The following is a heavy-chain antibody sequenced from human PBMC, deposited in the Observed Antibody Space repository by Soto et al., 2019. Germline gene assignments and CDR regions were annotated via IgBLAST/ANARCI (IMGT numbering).Heavy chain of an antibody. CDR1: GFTFSDYY. CDR2: ISSSGSTI. J-gene: IGHJ6*02. V-gene: IGHV3-11*01. D-gene: IGHD3-22*01. CDR3: ARLDGNDYDSSGYYYYYYGMDV. Sequence: QVQLVESGGGLVKPGGSLRLSCGASGFTFSDYYMSWIRQAPGKGLEWVSYISSSGSTIYYADSVKGRFTISRDNAKNSLYLQMNSLRAEDTAVYYCARLDGNDYDSSGYYYYYYGMDVWGQGTTVTVSS.